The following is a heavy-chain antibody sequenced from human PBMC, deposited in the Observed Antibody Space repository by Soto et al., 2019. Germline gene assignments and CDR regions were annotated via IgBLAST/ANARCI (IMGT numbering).Heavy chain of an antibody. D-gene: IGHD4-17*01. CDR3: ASGQGATDDYGDYWTNYYFAD. CDR2: ISGSGGST. J-gene: IGHJ4*02. V-gene: IGHV3-23*01. CDR1: GFTFSSYA. Sequence: PGGSLRLSCAASGFTFSSYAMSWVRQAPGKGLEWVSAISGSGGSTYYADSVKGRFTISRDNSKNTLYLQMNSLRSEDTAVYYCASGQGATDDYGDYWTNYYFADWGQGSLVTVSS.